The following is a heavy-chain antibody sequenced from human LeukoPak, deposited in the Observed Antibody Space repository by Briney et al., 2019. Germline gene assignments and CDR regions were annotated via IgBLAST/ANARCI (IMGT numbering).Heavy chain of an antibody. CDR3: ARLAPLSGYDAFDI. Sequence: PSETLSLTCTVSGGSISSYYWSWIRQPPGKGLEWIGYIYTSGSTNYNPSLKSRVTISVDTSKNQFSLKLSSVTAADTAVYYCARLAPLSGYDAFDIWGQGTMVTVSS. CDR2: IYTSGST. V-gene: IGHV4-4*09. J-gene: IGHJ3*02. D-gene: IGHD5-12*01. CDR1: GGSISSYY.